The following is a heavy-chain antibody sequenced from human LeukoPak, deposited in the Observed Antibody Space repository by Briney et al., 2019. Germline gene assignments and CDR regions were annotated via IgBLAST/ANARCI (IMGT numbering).Heavy chain of an antibody. CDR2: IRDDGGNK. CDR1: GFSFSSYG. CDR3: AKAPMTSYWYCDL. V-gene: IGHV3-30*02. Sequence: GGSLRLSCAASGFSFSSYGMHWVRQAPGKGLEWVSFIRDDGGNKYYANSVKGRVTISRDNSKNTVYLQMNSLTAEDTAFYYCAKAPMTSYWYCDLWGRGTLVTVSS. J-gene: IGHJ2*01. D-gene: IGHD3-22*01.